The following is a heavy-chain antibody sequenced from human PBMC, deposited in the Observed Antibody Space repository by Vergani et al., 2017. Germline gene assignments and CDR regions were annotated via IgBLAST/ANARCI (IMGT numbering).Heavy chain of an antibody. CDR3: ANIKRWLQWGDFDY. CDR1: GFTFSSYA. CDR2: ISGSGGST. Sequence: EVQLLESGGGLVQPGGSLRLSCAASGFTFSSYAMSWVRRAPGKGLEWVSAISGSGGSTNYADSVKGRFTISRDNSKNTLYLQMNSLRAEDTAVYYCANIKRWLQWGDFDYWGQGTLVTVSS. V-gene: IGHV3-23*01. D-gene: IGHD5-24*01. J-gene: IGHJ4*02.